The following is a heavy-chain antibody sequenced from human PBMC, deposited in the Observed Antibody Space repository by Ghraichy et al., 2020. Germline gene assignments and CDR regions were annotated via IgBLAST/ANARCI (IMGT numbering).Heavy chain of an antibody. CDR2: IIPILGIA. CDR3: ARGEPEAGAFDI. Sequence: SVKVSCKASGGTFSSYAISWVRQAPGQGLEWMGRIIPILGIANYAQKFQGRVTITADKSTSTAYMELSSLRSEDTAVYYCARGEPEAGAFDIWGQGTMVTVSS. J-gene: IGHJ3*02. D-gene: IGHD1-14*01. V-gene: IGHV1-69*04. CDR1: GGTFSSYA.